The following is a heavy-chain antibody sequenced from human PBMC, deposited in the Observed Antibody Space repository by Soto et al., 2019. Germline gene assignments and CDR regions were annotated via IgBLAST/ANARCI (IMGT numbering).Heavy chain of an antibody. J-gene: IGHJ6*02. V-gene: IGHV3-23*01. CDR3: ARGDSGGSGTPASYYYSGLDV. CDR2: VSAGGDIT. Sequence: EVQLLESGGDVVQSGGSLILSCAASRFTFSNYAMSWVRQAPGKGLEWGSSVSAGGDITYYADSVKGRFTISRDNSNNAPFHKRNTPRADDAALYWWARGDSGGSGTPASYYYSGLDVWGQGTKVTVSS. CDR1: RFTFSNYA. D-gene: IGHD3-22*01.